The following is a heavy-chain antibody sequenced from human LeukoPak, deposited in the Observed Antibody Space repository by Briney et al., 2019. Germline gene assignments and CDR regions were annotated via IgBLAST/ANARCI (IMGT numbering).Heavy chain of an antibody. J-gene: IGHJ4*02. CDR2: ISGSGGST. CDR3: AKDPDIVVVVAATGFDY. V-gene: IGHV3-23*01. Sequence: PVRSLRLSCAASGFTFSSYAMSWVRQAPGKGLEWVSAISGSGGSTYYADSVKGRFTISRDNSKNTLYLQMNSLRAEDTAVYYCAKDPDIVVVVAATGFDYWGQGTLVTVSS. CDR1: GFTFSSYA. D-gene: IGHD2-15*01.